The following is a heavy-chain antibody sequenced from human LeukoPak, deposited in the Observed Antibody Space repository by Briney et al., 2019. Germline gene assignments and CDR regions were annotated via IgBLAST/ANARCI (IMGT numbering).Heavy chain of an antibody. D-gene: IGHD6-19*01. CDR1: GFTFSSYS. Sequence: GGSLRLSCAASGFTFSSYSMNWVRQAPGKGLEWVSPISSSSSYIYYADSVKGRFTISRDNAKNSLYLQMNSLRAEDTAVYYCARVPGSRGAVAYWYFDLWGRGTLVTVSS. V-gene: IGHV3-21*01. CDR3: ARVPGSRGAVAYWYFDL. CDR2: ISSSSSYI. J-gene: IGHJ2*01.